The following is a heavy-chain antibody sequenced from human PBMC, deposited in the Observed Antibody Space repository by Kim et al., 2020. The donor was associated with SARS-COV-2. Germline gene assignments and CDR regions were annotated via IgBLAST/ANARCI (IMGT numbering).Heavy chain of an antibody. Sequence: GGSLRLSCAASGFTFSSYWMSWVRQAPGKGLEWVANIKQDGSEKYYVDSVKGRFTISRDNAKNSLYLQMNSLRAEDTSVYYCARESVDNTIDYWGQGTLVTVSS. J-gene: IGHJ4*02. D-gene: IGHD1-1*01. CDR2: IKQDGSEK. CDR1: GFTFSSYW. CDR3: ARESVDNTIDY. V-gene: IGHV3-7*03.